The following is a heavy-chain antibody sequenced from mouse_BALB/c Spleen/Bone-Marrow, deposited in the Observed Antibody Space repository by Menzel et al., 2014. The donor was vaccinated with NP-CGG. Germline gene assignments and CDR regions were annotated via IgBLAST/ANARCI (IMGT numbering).Heavy chain of an antibody. CDR1: GDSITNGY. CDR3: VRSGYYGSYPASY. Sequence: VQLQQPGPSLVKPSQTLSLTCSVTGDSITNGYWNWILKFPGNKLEYMGYINYSGSTYYNPSLKSRISITRDTSENQFFLQLNSVTTEDTATYYCVRSGYYGSYPASYWGQGTLVTVSA. V-gene: IGHV3-8*02. D-gene: IGHD2-1*01. J-gene: IGHJ3*01. CDR2: INYSGST.